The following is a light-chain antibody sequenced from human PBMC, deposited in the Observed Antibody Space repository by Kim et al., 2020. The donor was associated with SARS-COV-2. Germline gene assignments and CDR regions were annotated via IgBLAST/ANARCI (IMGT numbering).Light chain of an antibody. CDR3: QQYDSYSPTT. Sequence: SVGDRVTITCRASQSVSSWLAWYQQKQGKAPKLLIYKASSLESGVPSRFSGSGSGTEFTLTISCLQPDDFATYYCQQYDSYSPTTFGQGTKVDIK. CDR2: KAS. J-gene: IGKJ1*01. V-gene: IGKV1-5*03. CDR1: QSVSSW.